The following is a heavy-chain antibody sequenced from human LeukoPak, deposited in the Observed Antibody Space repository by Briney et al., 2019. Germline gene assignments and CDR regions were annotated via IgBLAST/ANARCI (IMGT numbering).Heavy chain of an antibody. J-gene: IGHJ4*02. CDR1: GLSFTYAW. D-gene: IGHD2-2*02. Sequence: GGSLRLSCAASGLSFTYAWMSWVRQAPGKGLEWVGRITPKTNGETTAYAAAVKGRFTISRDDSKNTLYLQMNSLKTGDAALYYCTREMPATIVPPFDLWGQGTLVTVSS. V-gene: IGHV3-15*01. CDR3: TREMPATIVPPFDL. CDR2: ITPKTNGETT.